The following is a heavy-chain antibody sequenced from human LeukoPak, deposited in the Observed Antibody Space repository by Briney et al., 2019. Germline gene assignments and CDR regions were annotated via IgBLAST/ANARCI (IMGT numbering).Heavy chain of an antibody. Sequence: GGSLRLSCAASGFTFSSYSMNWVRQAPGKGLEWVSSISSSSSYVYYADSVKGRFTISRDNAKNSLYLQMNSLRAEDTAVYYCARRSANWNDVHNFDYWGQGTLVTVSS. CDR3: ARRSANWNDVHNFDY. CDR1: GFTFSSYS. J-gene: IGHJ4*02. V-gene: IGHV3-21*01. CDR2: ISSSSSYV. D-gene: IGHD1-20*01.